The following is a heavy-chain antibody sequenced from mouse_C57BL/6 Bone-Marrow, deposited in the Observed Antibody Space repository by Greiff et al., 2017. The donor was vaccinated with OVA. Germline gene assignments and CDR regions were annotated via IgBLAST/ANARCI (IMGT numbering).Heavy chain of an antibody. J-gene: IGHJ2*01. D-gene: IGHD2-14*01. V-gene: IGHV1-59*01. CDR3: ARRCGYCIDY. CDR1: GYTFTSYW. CDR2: IDPSDSYT. Sequence: QVQLQQPGAELVRPGTSVKLSCKASGYTFTSYWMHWVKQRPGQGLEWIGVIDPSDSYTNYNQKFKGKATLTVDTSSSTAYMQLSSLTSEDSAVYYCARRCGYCIDYWGQGTTLTVSS.